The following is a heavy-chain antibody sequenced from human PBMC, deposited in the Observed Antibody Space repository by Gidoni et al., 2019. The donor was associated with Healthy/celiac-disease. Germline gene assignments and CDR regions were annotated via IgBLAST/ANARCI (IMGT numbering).Heavy chain of an antibody. CDR2: SISSGSTI. D-gene: IGHD5-12*01. CDR1: GFTFSDYY. CDR3: ASDLVATIAAGY. Sequence: QVQLVESGGGLVKPGGSLRLSCAASGFTFSDYYMSWIRQAPGTGLEWVSYSISSGSTIYYADSVKGRFTISRDNAKNSLYLQMNSLRAEDTSVYYCASDLVATIAAGYWGQGTLVTVSS. V-gene: IGHV3-11*01. J-gene: IGHJ4*02.